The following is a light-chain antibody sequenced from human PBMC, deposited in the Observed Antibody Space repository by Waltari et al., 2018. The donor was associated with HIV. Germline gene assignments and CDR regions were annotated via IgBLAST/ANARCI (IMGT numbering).Light chain of an antibody. V-gene: IGKV3-15*01. J-gene: IGKJ1*01. CDR3: QHYNNWPPWT. Sequence: EIMMTQSPATLAVSPGARVTLSCRASQSVSSNLAWYQHKPGQAPRLLIYDASTRATGIPARFSGSGSGTEFTLTISSLQSEDFAIYYCQHYNNWPPWTFGQGTKVEIK. CDR1: QSVSSN. CDR2: DAS.